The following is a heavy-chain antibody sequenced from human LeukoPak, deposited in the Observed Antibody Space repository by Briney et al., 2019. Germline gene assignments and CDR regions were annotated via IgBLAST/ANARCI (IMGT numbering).Heavy chain of an antibody. D-gene: IGHD3-16*01. J-gene: IGHJ3*02. Sequence: SETLSLTCTVSGASTSTASYYWSWIRQHPGKGLEWIGYIYYSGSTYYSPSLKSRVTISVDTSTNQFSLKLSSVTAADTAVYYCASGGGRFFDAFDIWGQGTMVTVSS. CDR1: GASTSTASYY. V-gene: IGHV4-31*03. CDR3: ASGGGRFFDAFDI. CDR2: IYYSGST.